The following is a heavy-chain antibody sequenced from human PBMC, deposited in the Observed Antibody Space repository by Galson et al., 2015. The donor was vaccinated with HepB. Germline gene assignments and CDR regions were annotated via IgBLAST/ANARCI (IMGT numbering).Heavy chain of an antibody. CDR3: ARDPALLWFGELFIPSRGGFDY. CDR2: ISSSSSYI. V-gene: IGHV3-21*01. Sequence: SLRLSCAASGFTFSSYSMNWVRQAPGKGLEWVSSISSSSSYIYYADSVKGRFTISRDNAKNSLYLQMNSLRAGDTAAYYCARDPALLWFGELFIPSRGGFDYWGQGTLVTVSS. D-gene: IGHD3-10*01. J-gene: IGHJ4*02. CDR1: GFTFSSYS.